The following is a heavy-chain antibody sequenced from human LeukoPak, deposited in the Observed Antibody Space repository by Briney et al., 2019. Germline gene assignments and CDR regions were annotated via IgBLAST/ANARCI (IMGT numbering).Heavy chain of an antibody. CDR1: GGSISIYY. CDR2: IYNSGDT. CDR3: VRDRELNY. J-gene: IGHJ4*02. V-gene: IGHV4-59*01. D-gene: IGHD3-10*01. Sequence: SETLSLTCTVSGGSISIYYWSWIRQPPGKGLEWIGYIYNSGDTNYNPSFKSRVTISEDTPKNQFSLKLSSVTAADTAVYYCVRDRELNYWGQGTLVTVSS.